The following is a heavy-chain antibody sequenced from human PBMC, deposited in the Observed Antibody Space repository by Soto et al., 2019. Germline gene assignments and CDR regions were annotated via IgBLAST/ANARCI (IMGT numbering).Heavy chain of an antibody. J-gene: IGHJ6*02. CDR2: INSDGSST. V-gene: IGHV3-74*01. CDR3: ARVVWYYYGMDV. Sequence: GGSLRLSCAASGFTFSSYWMHWVRQAPGKGLAWVSRINSDGSSTSYADSVKGRFTISRDNAKNTLYLQMNSLRAEDTAVYYCARVVWYYYGMDVWGQGTTVTVSS. CDR1: GFTFSSYW. D-gene: IGHD2-8*01.